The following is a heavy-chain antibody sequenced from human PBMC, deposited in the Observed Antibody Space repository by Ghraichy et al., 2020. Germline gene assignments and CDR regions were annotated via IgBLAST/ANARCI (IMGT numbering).Heavy chain of an antibody. CDR2: IYYSGST. Sequence: SETLSLTCTVSGGSISSYYWSWIRQPPGKGLEWIGYIYYSGSTNYNPSLKSRVTISVDTSKNQFSLKLSSVTAADTAVYYCARAYRSTSEASGGFDYWGQGTLVTVSS. CDR3: ARAYRSTSEASGGFDY. J-gene: IGHJ4*02. V-gene: IGHV4-59*01. D-gene: IGHD2-2*01. CDR1: GGSISSYY.